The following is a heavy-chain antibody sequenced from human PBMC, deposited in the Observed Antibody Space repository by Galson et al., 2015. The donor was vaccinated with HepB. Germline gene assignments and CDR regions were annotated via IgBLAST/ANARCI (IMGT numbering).Heavy chain of an antibody. CDR1: GFTFSSYD. V-gene: IGHV3-13*01. D-gene: IGHD1-26*01. Sequence: SLRLSCAASGFTFSSYDMHWVRQATGKGLEWVSAIGTAGDTYYPGSVKGRFTISRENAKNSLYLQMNSLRAGDTAVYYCARGADRGSYSYMDVWGKGTTVTVSS. CDR3: ARGADRGSYSYMDV. CDR2: IGTAGDT. J-gene: IGHJ6*03.